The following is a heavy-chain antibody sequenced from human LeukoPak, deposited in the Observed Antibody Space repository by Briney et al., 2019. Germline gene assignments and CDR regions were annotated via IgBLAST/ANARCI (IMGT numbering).Heavy chain of an antibody. CDR2: IYYSGST. CDR1: GGSISSGGYY. V-gene: IGHV4-31*03. J-gene: IGHJ1*01. Sequence: PSETLSLTCTVSGGSISSGGYYWTWIRQHPGKGLEWIGYIYYSGSTYYNPSPKSRVTISVDTSKNQFSLRLSSVTAADTAVYYCALGYCGGGSCYAREYFQHWGQGTLVTVSS. CDR3: ALGYCGGGSCYAREYFQH. D-gene: IGHD2-15*01.